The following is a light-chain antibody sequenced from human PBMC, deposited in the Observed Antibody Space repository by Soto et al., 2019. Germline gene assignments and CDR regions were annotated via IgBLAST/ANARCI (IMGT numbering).Light chain of an antibody. Sequence: QSVLTRPSSASGTPGQRVTISCSGGSSNIGGNTAHWYQQFPGTAPKLLIYNNHQRPSGVPDRFSGSKSGTSASLAISGLQSEDEAMYYCAAWDDSLSGPVFGEGTKVTVL. CDR3: AAWDDSLSGPV. CDR2: NNH. CDR1: SSNIGGNT. V-gene: IGLV1-44*01. J-gene: IGLJ2*01.